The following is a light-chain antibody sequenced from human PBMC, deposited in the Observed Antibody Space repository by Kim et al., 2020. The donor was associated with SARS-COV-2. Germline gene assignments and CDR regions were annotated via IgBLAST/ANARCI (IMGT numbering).Light chain of an antibody. V-gene: IGLV2-23*02. J-gene: IGLJ3*02. CDR3: CSYTSSSTWV. Sequence: GQSITISCTGTSSDVGSYNLVSWYQQHPGEAPKLMIYEVSKRPSGVSNRFSGSKAGNTASLTISGLQAEDEADYYCCSYTSSSTWVFGGGTQLTVL. CDR2: EVS. CDR1: SSDVGSYNL.